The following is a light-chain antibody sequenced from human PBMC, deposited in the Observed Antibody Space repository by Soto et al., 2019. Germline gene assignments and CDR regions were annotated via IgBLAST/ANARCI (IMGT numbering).Light chain of an antibody. CDR1: QSITSW. CDR3: QQYSTYSRT. CDR2: KAS. Sequence: DIQMTQSPSTLSASVGDRVTITCRASQSITSWLAWYQQRPGKAPKLLIYKASSLESGVPSRCSGSGSGTEFTLTISSLQPDDFATYYCQQYSTYSRTFGQGTTVEIK. J-gene: IGKJ1*01. V-gene: IGKV1-5*03.